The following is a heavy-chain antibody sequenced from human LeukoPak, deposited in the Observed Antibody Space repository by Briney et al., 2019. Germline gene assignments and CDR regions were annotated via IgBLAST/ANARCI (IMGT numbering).Heavy chain of an antibody. J-gene: IGHJ4*02. D-gene: IGHD2-2*01. CDR1: GFTLSDHH. V-gene: IGHV3-72*01. Sequence: GGSLRLSCAASGFTLSDHHMDWVRQAPGKGLEWVGRTRNKARNHTTEYAASVKGRFTISRDDSQNSLYLQMNSLKTEDTGVYYCAVPGVSSAPTGDFDYWGQGTLVTVSS. CDR2: TRNKARNHTT. CDR3: AVPGVSSAPTGDFDY.